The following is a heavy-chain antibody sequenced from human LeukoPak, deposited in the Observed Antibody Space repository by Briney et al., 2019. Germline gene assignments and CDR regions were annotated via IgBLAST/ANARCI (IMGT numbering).Heavy chain of an antibody. CDR1: GGSISSYY. V-gene: IGHV4-4*07. J-gene: IGHJ5*02. CDR2: IYSRVT. Sequence: PSETLSLTCTVSGGSISSYYLSWIRQPAGKGLEWIGRIYSRVTTYNPSPKSRATMSADTSRNHVSLTLNSVTAADTAVYYCARDSGTTGEVKFDPWGQGTLVTVSS. D-gene: IGHD3-10*01. CDR3: ARDSGTTGEVKFDP.